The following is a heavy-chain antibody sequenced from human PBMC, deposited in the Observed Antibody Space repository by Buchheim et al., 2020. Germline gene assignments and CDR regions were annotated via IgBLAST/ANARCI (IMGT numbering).Heavy chain of an antibody. V-gene: IGHV3-30*18. CDR1: GFTFSRYG. Sequence: QVQLVESGGGVVQPGRSLRLSCAASGFTFSRYGMHWVRQAPGKGLEWVAVASYDGTNKYYTDSVEGRFTISRDNSKNTLYLPMNSLREQETAVYYCAKDLATGRGMDAWGQGTT. CDR3: AKDLATGRGMDA. D-gene: IGHD2-15*01. CDR2: ASYDGTNK. J-gene: IGHJ6*02.